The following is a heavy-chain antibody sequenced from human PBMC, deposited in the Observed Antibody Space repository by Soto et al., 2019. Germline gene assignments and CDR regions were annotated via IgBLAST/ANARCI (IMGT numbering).Heavy chain of an antibody. D-gene: IGHD2-2*02. CDR2: IYYSGST. CDR3: ARHIDCSSTSCYTPGWTYYDCWSGYSAVDI. Sequence: SETLSLTCTVSGGSISSSSYYWGWIRQPPGKGLEWIGSIYYSGSTYYHPSLKSRVTISVDTSKNQFSLKLSSVTAADTAVYYCARHIDCSSTSCYTPGWTYYDCWSGYSAVDIWGQGTMVTVSS. CDR1: GGSISSSSYY. J-gene: IGHJ3*02. V-gene: IGHV4-39*01.